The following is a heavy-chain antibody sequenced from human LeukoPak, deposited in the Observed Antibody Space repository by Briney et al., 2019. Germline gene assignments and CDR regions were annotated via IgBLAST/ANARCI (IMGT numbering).Heavy chain of an antibody. J-gene: IGHJ4*02. D-gene: IGHD3-10*01. CDR3: AKGSTERGGYFDY. V-gene: IGHV3-30*02. Sequence: PGGSLRLSCAGSGFTFALHGVHWVRQAPGKGLEWVAFIRYDGSNKYYADSVKGRFTISRDNSKNTLYLQMNSLRAEDTAVYYCAKGSTERGGYFDYWGQGTLVTVSS. CDR1: GFTFALHG. CDR2: IRYDGSNK.